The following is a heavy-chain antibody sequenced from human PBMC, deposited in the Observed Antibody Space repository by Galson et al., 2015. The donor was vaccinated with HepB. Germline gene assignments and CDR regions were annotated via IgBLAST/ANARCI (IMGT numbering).Heavy chain of an antibody. J-gene: IGHJ4*02. D-gene: IGHD2-15*01. V-gene: IGHV3-74*01. CDR2: IHSEGSRT. Sequence: SLRLSCAASGFTFSRYWMNWVRQAPGKGLEWVSGIHSEGSRTTYADSVRGRFTISRDNAKNTLHLQMNSLRAEDTAVYYCERGGGSGGDLQRCWGQGTLVTVSS. CDR3: ERGGGSGGDLQRC. CDR1: GFTFSRYW.